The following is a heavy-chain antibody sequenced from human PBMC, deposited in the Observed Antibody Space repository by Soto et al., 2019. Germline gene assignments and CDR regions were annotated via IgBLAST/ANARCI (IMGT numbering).Heavy chain of an antibody. CDR1: GFTFSSYA. J-gene: IGHJ5*01. Sequence: GGSLRLSCAASGFTFSSYAMSWVHQAPGKGLEWVSAISGSGGSTYYADSVKGRFTISRDNSKNTLYLQMNSLRAEDTAVYYCAKDPFMTTRLGWFDPWGQGTLVTVSS. CDR3: AKDPFMTTRLGWFDP. V-gene: IGHV3-23*01. CDR2: ISGSGGST.